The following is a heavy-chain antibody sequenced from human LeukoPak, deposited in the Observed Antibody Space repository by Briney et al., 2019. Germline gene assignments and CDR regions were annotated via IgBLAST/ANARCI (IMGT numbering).Heavy chain of an antibody. CDR3: ARNLPAADY. D-gene: IGHD2-2*01. Sequence: GGSLRLSCAASGFTFNSFWMSWVRQAPGKGLEWVANIKEDGSEQYYVDSVKGRFTISRDNAKNSIYLQMNSLRAEDTAVYYCARNLPAADYWGQGTLVTVSS. V-gene: IGHV3-7*01. CDR2: IKEDGSEQ. CDR1: GFTFNSFW. J-gene: IGHJ4*02.